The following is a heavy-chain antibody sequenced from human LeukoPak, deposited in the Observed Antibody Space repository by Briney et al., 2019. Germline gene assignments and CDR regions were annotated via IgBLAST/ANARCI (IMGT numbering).Heavy chain of an antibody. J-gene: IGHJ5*02. CDR1: GYSISSGYY. Sequence: SETLSLTCTVSGYSISSGYYWGWIRQSPGKVLEWIGSIYNSGVTYYNPSLKSRVTISIDTSENQFSLGLTSVTAADTAVYYCAVDSVRGVLGFDPWGQGTLVTVSS. D-gene: IGHD3-10*01. CDR2: IYNSGVT. V-gene: IGHV4-38-2*02. CDR3: AVDSVRGVLGFDP.